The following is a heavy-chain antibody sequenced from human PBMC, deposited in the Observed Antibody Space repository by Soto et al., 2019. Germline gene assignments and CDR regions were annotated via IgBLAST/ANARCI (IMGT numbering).Heavy chain of an antibody. V-gene: IGHV4-59*01. CDR1: GGSISSYY. D-gene: IGHD6-13*01. J-gene: IGHJ4*02. CDR3: ARDRAAAAGSVFDY. CDR2: IYYSGST. Sequence: PSETLSLTCTVSGGSISSYYWSWIRQPPGKGLEWIGYIYYSGSTNYNPSLKSRVTISVDTSKNRFSLKLSSVTAADTAVYYCARDRAAAAGSVFDYWGQGTLVTVSS.